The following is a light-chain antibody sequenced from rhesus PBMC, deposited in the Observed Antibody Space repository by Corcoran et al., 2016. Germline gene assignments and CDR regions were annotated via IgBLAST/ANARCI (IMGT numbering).Light chain of an antibody. CDR1: QGISSW. V-gene: IGKV1-22*01. CDR3: LQYSSSPRT. Sequence: DIQMTQSPSSLSASVGDTVTITCQASQGISSWLAWDQQQPGKAPKLLIYKESSLQSGVPSRFSGSGSGTDFTITISSLQPEDFATYYCLQYSSSPRTFGQGTKVEIK. J-gene: IGKJ1*01. CDR2: KES.